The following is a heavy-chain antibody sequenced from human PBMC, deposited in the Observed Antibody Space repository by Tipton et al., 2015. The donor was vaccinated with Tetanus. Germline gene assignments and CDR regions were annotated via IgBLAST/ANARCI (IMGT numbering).Heavy chain of an antibody. CDR1: GGFFSGYY. Sequence: TLSLTCAVKGGFFSGYYWTWIRQAPGKGLEWIGQINHSGGTSYSSSLKSRVTISLDTSKNPFSLRLRSVTAADTAVYFCARERNVGVSVRDGMDVWGQGTTVTVSS. J-gene: IGHJ6*02. CDR2: INHSGGT. CDR3: ARERNVGVSVRDGMDV. D-gene: IGHD5/OR15-5a*01. V-gene: IGHV4-34*01.